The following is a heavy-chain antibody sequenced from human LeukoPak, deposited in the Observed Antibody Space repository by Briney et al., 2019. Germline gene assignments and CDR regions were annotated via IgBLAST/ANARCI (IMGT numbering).Heavy chain of an antibody. CDR2: IKSDGSTT. V-gene: IGHV3-74*01. Sequence: GGSLRLSCAASGFTFSSYWMHWVRQAPGKGLVWVSRIKSDGSTTTYADSVKGRFIISRDNAKNTLYLQMNSLRAEDTAVYYCARVVDTHFDYWGQGTLVTVSS. J-gene: IGHJ4*02. CDR1: GFTFSSYW. D-gene: IGHD5-18*01. CDR3: ARVVDTHFDY.